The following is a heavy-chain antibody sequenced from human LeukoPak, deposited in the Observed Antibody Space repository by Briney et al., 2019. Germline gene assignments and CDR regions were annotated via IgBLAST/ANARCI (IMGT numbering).Heavy chain of an antibody. Sequence: GGSLRLSCAASGFTFSSYEMNWVRQAPGKGLEWVSYISSSGSTIYYADSVKGRFTISRDNAKNLLFLQMNSLRAEDTAVYYCASNLDYGDSDYWYLDLWGRGTLVTVSS. CDR1: GFTFSSYE. V-gene: IGHV3-48*03. J-gene: IGHJ2*01. D-gene: IGHD4-17*01. CDR3: ASNLDYGDSDYWYLDL. CDR2: ISSSGSTI.